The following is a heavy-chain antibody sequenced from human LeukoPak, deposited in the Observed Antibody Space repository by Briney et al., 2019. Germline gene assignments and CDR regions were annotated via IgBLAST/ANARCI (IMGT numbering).Heavy chain of an antibody. CDR3: ARGLPLTSYSGYDSDYYFDY. D-gene: IGHD5-12*01. J-gene: IGHJ4*02. Sequence: SETLSLTCAVYGGSFSGYYWSWIRQPPGKGLEWIGEINHSGSTNYNPSLKSRVTISVDTSKNQFSLKLSSVTAADTAVYYCARGLPLTSYSGYDSDYYFDYWGQGTLVTVSS. CDR1: GGSFSGYY. V-gene: IGHV4-34*01. CDR2: INHSGST.